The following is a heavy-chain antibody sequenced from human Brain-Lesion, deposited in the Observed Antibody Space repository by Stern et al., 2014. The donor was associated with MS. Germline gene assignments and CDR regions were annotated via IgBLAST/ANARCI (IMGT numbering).Heavy chain of an antibody. CDR3: ARVYNTIYGIVTQRGSGMAV. CDR2: IKEDGTEK. V-gene: IGHV3-7*01. J-gene: IGHJ6*02. Sequence: EVQLVESGGGLVQPGGSLTISCTAAGFTFGNYWMTWVRQAPGKGLEWVANIKEDGTEKNYVDSVKGRFIISRDHAQNSLSVKLNSLRVEDTALYYCARVYNTIYGIVTQRGSGMAVWGQGTTVIVSS. CDR1: GFTFGNYW. D-gene: IGHD3-3*01.